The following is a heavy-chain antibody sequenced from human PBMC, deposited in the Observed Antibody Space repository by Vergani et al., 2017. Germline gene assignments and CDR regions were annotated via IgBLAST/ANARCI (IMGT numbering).Heavy chain of an antibody. D-gene: IGHD2-21*02. CDR1: RYSFTSYW. Sequence: EVQLVQSGAEVKKPGASLKISCKGSRYSFTSYWIGWVRQMPGKGLEWMGIIYPGDSDTRYSPSFQGQVTISADKSISTAYLQWSSLKASDTAMYYCAGVPATATYYCYGMDVWGQGTTVTVSS. J-gene: IGHJ6*02. CDR2: IYPGDSDT. V-gene: IGHV5-51*01. CDR3: AGVPATATYYCYGMDV.